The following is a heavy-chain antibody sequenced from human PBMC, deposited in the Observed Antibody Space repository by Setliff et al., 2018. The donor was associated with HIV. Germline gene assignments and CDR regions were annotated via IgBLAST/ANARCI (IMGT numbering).Heavy chain of an antibody. J-gene: IGHJ4*02. Sequence: SETLSLTCNVSGYSISSGYFWGWIRQPPGKGLEWIGTIYHNGITYYNPSLKSRVTISVDTSKNHFSLKVRSVTAADTAVYYCARGSYRGSGYFVRYFDSWAQGMLVTVSS. CDR2: IYHNGIT. CDR3: ARGSYRGSGYFVRYFDS. CDR1: GYSISSGYF. V-gene: IGHV4-38-2*02. D-gene: IGHD3-3*01.